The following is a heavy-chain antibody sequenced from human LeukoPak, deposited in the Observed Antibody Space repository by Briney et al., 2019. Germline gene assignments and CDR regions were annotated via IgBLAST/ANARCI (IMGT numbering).Heavy chain of an antibody. CDR3: ASHQGIVGATTNY. D-gene: IGHD1-26*01. V-gene: IGHV3-21*01. CDR1: GFTFSSYS. Sequence: GGSLRLSCAASGFTFSSYSMNWVRQAPGKGLEWVSSISSSSSYIYYADSVKGRFTISRDNAKNSLYLQMNSLRAEDTAVYYCASHQGIVGATTNYWGQGTLVTVSS. J-gene: IGHJ4*02. CDR2: ISSSSSYI.